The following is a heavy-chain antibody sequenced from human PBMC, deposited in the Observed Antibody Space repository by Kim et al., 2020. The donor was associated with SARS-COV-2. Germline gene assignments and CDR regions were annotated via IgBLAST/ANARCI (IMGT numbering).Heavy chain of an antibody. D-gene: IGHD1-26*01. Sequence: KLPGRVTMTTDTSTSTAYMELRSLRSDDTAVYYCARDSYSGSSLDAFDIWGQGTMVTVSS. V-gene: IGHV1-18*01. J-gene: IGHJ3*02. CDR3: ARDSYSGSSLDAFDI.